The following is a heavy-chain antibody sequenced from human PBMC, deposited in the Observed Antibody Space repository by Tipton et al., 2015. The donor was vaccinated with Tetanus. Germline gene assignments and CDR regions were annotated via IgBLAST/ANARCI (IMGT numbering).Heavy chain of an antibody. CDR1: GFTFSNYG. J-gene: IGHJ4*02. D-gene: IGHD3-10*01. Sequence: RSLRLSCAASGFTFSNYGMHWVRQAPGKGLEWVALVAYDGNNKYYADSVKGRFTISRDNSKDTLYLQMNSLRPEDTAVYYCARDGFYYGSGSYYRAFWGQGTLVTVSP. CDR2: VAYDGNNK. V-gene: IGHV3-30*03. CDR3: ARDGFYYGSGSYYRAF.